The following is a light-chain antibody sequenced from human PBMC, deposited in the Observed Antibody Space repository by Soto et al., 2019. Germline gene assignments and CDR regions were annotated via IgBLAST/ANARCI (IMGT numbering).Light chain of an antibody. CDR1: QSVSAY. CDR2: GAS. V-gene: IGKV3-15*01. Sequence: EIVMTQSPATLSVSPGERVTLSCRANQSVSAYLAWYLQKPGQAPRLLIYGASTRATGIPARFSGSGSGTEFTLTISSLQSEDSVDYHCQQYSDWPLVTFGGGTKVEI. J-gene: IGKJ4*01. CDR3: QQYSDWPLVT.